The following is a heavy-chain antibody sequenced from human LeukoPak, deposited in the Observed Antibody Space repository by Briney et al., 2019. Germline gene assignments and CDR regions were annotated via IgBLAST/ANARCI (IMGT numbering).Heavy chain of an antibody. J-gene: IGHJ4*02. Sequence: NPGGSLRLSCAASGFTFSSYSMNWVRQAPGKGLEWVSSISSSSSYIYYADSVKGRFTISRDNAKNSLYLQMNSLRAEDTAVYYCARDLYGDYAFDSWGQGTLVTVSS. CDR2: ISSSSSYI. V-gene: IGHV3-21*01. CDR3: ARDLYGDYAFDS. CDR1: GFTFSSYS. D-gene: IGHD4-17*01.